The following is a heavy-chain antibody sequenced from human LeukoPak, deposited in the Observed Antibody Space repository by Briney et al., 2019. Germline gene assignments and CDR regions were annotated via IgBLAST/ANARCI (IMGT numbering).Heavy chain of an antibody. CDR3: ARGPGPADDGGGYCFDY. J-gene: IGHJ4*02. D-gene: IGHD3-22*01. CDR1: GYTFTSYY. Sequence: GASVEVSCKASGYTFTSYYLYWVRQAPGQGLEWMGVINPSGGSTTSAQKFQGRVTMTRDTSTSTVYMELRSLRSEDTAVHYCARGPGPADDGGGYCFDYWGQGTLVTVSS. V-gene: IGHV1-46*01. CDR2: INPSGGST.